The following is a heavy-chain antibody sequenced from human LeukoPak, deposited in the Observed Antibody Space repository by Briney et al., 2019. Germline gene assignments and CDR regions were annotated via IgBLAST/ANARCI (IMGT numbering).Heavy chain of an antibody. CDR2: ISGSGSST. J-gene: IGHJ4*02. D-gene: IGHD5-18*01. V-gene: IGHV3-23*01. Sequence: HPGGSLRLSCAASGFSFSSYAMSWVRQAPGKGLEWVSAISGSGSSTCYADSAKGRFTISRDNSKDTLYLQMNSLRAEDMAVYYCAKDARGYTQPIDYWGQGTLVTVSS. CDR3: AKDARGYTQPIDY. CDR1: GFSFSSYA.